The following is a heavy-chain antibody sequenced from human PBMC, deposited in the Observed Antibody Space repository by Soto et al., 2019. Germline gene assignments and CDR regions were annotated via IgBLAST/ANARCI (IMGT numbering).Heavy chain of an antibody. CDR2: INYSGRT. D-gene: IGHD6-19*01. CDR1: GGSFSDYY. J-gene: IGHJ6*02. CDR3: IRDLRVAVAGASYYGMDV. V-gene: IGHV4-34*01. Sequence: SETLSLTCAVHGGSFSDYYWSWIRQPPGKGLEWIGEINYSGRTINPDTSKNQFSLQPNSVTPEDTAVYYCIRDLRVAVAGASYYGMDVWGRGITVTVSS.